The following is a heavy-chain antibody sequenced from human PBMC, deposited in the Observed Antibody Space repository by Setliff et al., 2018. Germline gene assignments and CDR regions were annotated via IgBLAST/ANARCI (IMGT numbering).Heavy chain of an antibody. CDR3: ARALYAPVGPTDNWFDP. CDR2: IFYNGMA. Sequence: SETLSLTCAVSGASIRNNYYWGWIRQSPGTGLEWIGSIFYNGMAYYNPPLKSRVTILVDTSKNQFSLKMTSVTAADTALYYCARALYAPVGPTDNWFDPWGQGTLVTVSS. J-gene: IGHJ5*02. D-gene: IGHD1-26*01. CDR1: GASIRNNYY. V-gene: IGHV4-38-2*01.